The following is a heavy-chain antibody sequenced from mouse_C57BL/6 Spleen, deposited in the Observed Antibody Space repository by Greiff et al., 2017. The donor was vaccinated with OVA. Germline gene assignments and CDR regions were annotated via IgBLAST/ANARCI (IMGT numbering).Heavy chain of an antibody. D-gene: IGHD2-4*01. CDR1: GYTFTSYW. CDR3: TGYDYDDMDV. CDR2: IYPGNSDT. J-gene: IGHJ1*03. V-gene: IGHV1-5*01. Sequence: VQLQQSGTVLARPGASVKMSCKTSGYTFTSYWMHWVKQRPGQGLEWIGAIYPGNSDTSYNQKFKGKATLTAVPSASTAYMELSSLTTEDSAVYDGTGYDYDDMDVWGTGTTVTVSS.